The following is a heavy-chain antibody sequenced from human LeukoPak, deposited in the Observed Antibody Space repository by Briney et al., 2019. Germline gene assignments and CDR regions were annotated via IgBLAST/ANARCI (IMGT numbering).Heavy chain of an antibody. CDR1: GFTFSSYA. D-gene: IGHD1-14*01. CDR3: ARDGYPGTTSEMEFDP. CDR2: ISYDGSNK. Sequence: GGSLRLSCAASGFTFSSYAMHWVRQAPGKGLEWVAVISYDGSNKYYADSVKGRFTISRDNSKNTLYVQMKGLRAEDTAVYYCARDGYPGTTSEMEFDPWGQGTLVTVSS. V-gene: IGHV3-30*04. J-gene: IGHJ5*02.